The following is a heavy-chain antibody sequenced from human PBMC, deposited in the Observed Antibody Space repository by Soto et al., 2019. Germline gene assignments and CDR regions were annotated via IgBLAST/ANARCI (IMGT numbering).Heavy chain of an antibody. CDR3: ARGKGTIFGVVILYYYYMDV. D-gene: IGHD3-3*01. Sequence: TSETLSLTCAVYGGSFSGYYWSWIRQPPGKGLEWIGEINHSGSTNYNPSLKSRVTISVDTSKNQFSLKLSSVTAADTAVYYCARGKGTIFGVVILYYYYMDVWGKGTTVTVSS. V-gene: IGHV4-34*01. CDR2: INHSGST. J-gene: IGHJ6*03. CDR1: GGSFSGYY.